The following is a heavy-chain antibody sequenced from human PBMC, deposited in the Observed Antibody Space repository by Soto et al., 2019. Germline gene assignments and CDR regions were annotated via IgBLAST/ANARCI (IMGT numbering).Heavy chain of an antibody. CDR3: ATSKTYYYDSSGHYQYYFAN. Sequence: SLRLSCAATGLIFSNCGMNWVRQAPGKGLELVSYISSSASTVYYADSMKGRFTISRDNAKNSLYLQMNSLRDDDTAVYYCATSKTYYYDSSGHYQYYFANWGQGTLVTVSS. CDR1: GLIFSNCG. CDR2: ISSSASTV. D-gene: IGHD3-22*01. V-gene: IGHV3-48*02. J-gene: IGHJ4*02.